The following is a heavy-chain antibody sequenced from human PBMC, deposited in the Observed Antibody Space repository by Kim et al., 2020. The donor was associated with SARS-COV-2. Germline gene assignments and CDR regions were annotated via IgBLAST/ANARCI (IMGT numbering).Heavy chain of an antibody. CDR1: GGSISSYY. Sequence: SETLSLTCTVSGGSISSYYWSWIRQPPGKGLEWIGYIYYSGSTNYNPSLKSRVTISVDTSKNQFSLKLSSVTAADTAVYYCARVGRQQLVLPNYYYYGMDVWGQGTTVTVSS. V-gene: IGHV4-59*13. CDR2: IYYSGST. D-gene: IGHD6-13*01. J-gene: IGHJ6*02. CDR3: ARVGRQQLVLPNYYYYGMDV.